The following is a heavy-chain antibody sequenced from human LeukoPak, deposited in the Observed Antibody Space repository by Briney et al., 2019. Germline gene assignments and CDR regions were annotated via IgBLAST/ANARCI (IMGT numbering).Heavy chain of an antibody. D-gene: IGHD3-22*01. CDR3: AKADSSGYYAAFDI. CDR1: GFTFDDYA. CDR2: ISWDSGSI. Sequence: GGSLRLSCAASGFTFDDYAMHWVRQAPGKGLEWVSDISWDSGSIGYADSVKGRFTISRDNAKNSLYLQMNNLRAEDMALYYCAKADSSGYYAAFDIWGQGTMVTVSS. V-gene: IGHV3-9*03. J-gene: IGHJ3*02.